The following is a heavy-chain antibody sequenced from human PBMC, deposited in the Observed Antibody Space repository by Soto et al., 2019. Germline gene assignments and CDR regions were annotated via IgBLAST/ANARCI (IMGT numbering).Heavy chain of an antibody. V-gene: IGHV3-23*01. CDR2: ISGPGSST. D-gene: IGHD5-12*01. CDR3: AKALRSGYDSLGPIDY. J-gene: IGHJ4*02. CDR1: GFTFSSFG. Sequence: VQLLESGGDLVQPGGSLRLSCAASGFTFSSFGMSWVRQAPGKGLYWVPSISGPGSSTYYSDSVKGRFTISRDNSKSMLYLQMNTLRAEDTAVYYCAKALRSGYDSLGPIDYWGRGTLVTVSS.